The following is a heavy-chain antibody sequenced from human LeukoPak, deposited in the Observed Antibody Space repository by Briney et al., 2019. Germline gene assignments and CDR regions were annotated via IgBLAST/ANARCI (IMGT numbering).Heavy chain of an antibody. V-gene: IGHV3-73*01. J-gene: IGHJ4*02. CDR3: TSGLSVRRSNNTPVDY. CDR1: GFTFSSYS. Sequence: GGSLRLSCVASGFTFSSYSMNWVRQASGKGLEWVGRIRSKANSYATVYAASVKGRFTISRDDSKNTAYLQMNSLKTEDTAVYYCTSGLSVRRSNNTPVDYWGQGTLVTVSS. D-gene: IGHD1-1*01. CDR2: IRSKANSYAT.